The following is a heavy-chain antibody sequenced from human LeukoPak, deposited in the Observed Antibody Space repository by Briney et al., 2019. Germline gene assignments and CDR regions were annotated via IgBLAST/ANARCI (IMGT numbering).Heavy chain of an antibody. D-gene: IGHD2-21*02. CDR2: IYYSGST. CDR3: ARDTRTSHVVVTAIRYFDL. J-gene: IGHJ2*01. V-gene: IGHV4-31*03. Sequence: PSETLSLTCPVSGGSISSGGYYWSWIRQHPGKGLEWIGYIYYSGSTYYNPSLKSRVTISVDTSKNQFSLKLSSVTAADTAVYYCARDTRTSHVVVTAIRYFDLWGRGTLVTVSS. CDR1: GGSISSGGYY.